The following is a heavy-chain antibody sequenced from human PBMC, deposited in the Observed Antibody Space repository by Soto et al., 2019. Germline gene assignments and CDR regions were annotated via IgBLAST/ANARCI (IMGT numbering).Heavy chain of an antibody. V-gene: IGHV4-30-4*01. Sequence: QVQLQESGPGLVKPSQTLSLTCTVSGGSISSGYYYWNWIRQPPGKGLEWLGYIFYSGTTQYNPSLKSRVTISADTSKYHFTLELTSVTAADTAVYYCARNFYEDVAYPTDAFDLWGQGTLITVSS. CDR3: ARNFYEDVAYPTDAFDL. D-gene: IGHD3-16*01. CDR1: GGSISSGYYY. CDR2: IFYSGTT. J-gene: IGHJ3*01.